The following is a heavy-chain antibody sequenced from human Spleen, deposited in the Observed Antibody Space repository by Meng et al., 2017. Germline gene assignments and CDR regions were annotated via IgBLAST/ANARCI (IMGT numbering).Heavy chain of an antibody. Sequence: SETLSLTCTVSGGSISDSYYYWGWIRQSPGKGLDWIGNIYHSGLAYYNPSLKSRVTISVDKSKNQFSLKLSSVTAADTAVYYCARVQGFYYDSSGFDAYYYYYYGMDVWGQGTTVTVSS. CDR3: ARVQGFYYDSSGFDAYYYYYYGMDV. V-gene: IGHV4-39*07. CDR1: GGSISDSYYY. CDR2: IYHSGLA. D-gene: IGHD3-22*01. J-gene: IGHJ6*02.